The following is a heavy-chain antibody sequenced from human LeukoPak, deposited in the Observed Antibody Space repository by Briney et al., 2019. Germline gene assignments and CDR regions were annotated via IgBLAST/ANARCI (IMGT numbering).Heavy chain of an antibody. CDR3: AKDHSSSYIPPNWFDP. J-gene: IGHJ5*02. CDR1: GFTFSSYA. D-gene: IGHD6-6*01. Sequence: GGSLRLSCAASGFTFSSYAMSWVRQAPGKGLEWVSAISGSGGSTYYADSVKGRFTISRDNSKNTLYLQMNSLRAEDTAVYYCAKDHSSSYIPPNWFDPWGQGTLVTVSS. CDR2: ISGSGGST. V-gene: IGHV3-23*01.